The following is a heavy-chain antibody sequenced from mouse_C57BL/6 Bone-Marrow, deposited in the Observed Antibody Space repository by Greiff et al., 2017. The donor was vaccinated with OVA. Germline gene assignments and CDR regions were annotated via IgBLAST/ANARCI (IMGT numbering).Heavy chain of an antibody. CDR3: ARSGDSSGYNFDY. V-gene: IGHV1-80*01. J-gene: IGHJ2*01. CDR2: IYPGDGDT. Sequence: VKLQESGAKLVKPGASVKISCKASGYAFSSYWMNWVKQRPGKGLEWIGQIYPGDGDTNYNGKFKGKATLTADKSSSTAYMQLSSLTSEDSAVYFCARSGDSSGYNFDYWGQGTTLTVSS. D-gene: IGHD3-2*02. CDR1: GYAFSSYW.